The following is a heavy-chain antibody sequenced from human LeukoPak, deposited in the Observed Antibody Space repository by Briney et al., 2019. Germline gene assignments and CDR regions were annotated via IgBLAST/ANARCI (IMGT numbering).Heavy chain of an antibody. CDR1: GFTFSSYS. J-gene: IGHJ4*02. CDR3: ARDHREGRDGYDHRDY. Sequence: GGSLRLSCAASGFTFSSYSMNWVRQAPGKGLEWVSSISSSSSYIYYADSVKGRFTISRDNAKNSLYLQMNSLRAEDTAVYYCARDHREGRDGYDHRDYWGQGILVTVSS. V-gene: IGHV3-21*01. D-gene: IGHD5-24*01. CDR2: ISSSSSYI.